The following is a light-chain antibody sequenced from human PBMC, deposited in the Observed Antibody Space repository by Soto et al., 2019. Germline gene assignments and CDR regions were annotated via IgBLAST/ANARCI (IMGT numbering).Light chain of an antibody. V-gene: IGKV1-5*01. CDR2: DAS. CDR1: QTISSW. J-gene: IGKJ1*01. Sequence: DIQMTQSPSTLSGSVGDRVTITCLASQTISSWLAWYQQKPGKAPELLIFDASNLKSGVSSRFSGSGSGTEFTLTISRLQPDDVATYYCLQYSSHSWTFGQGTKVDIK. CDR3: LQYSSHSWT.